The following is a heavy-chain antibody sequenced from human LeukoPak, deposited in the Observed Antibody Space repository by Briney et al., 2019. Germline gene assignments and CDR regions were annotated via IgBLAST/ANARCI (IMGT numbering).Heavy chain of an antibody. CDR3: ATEVGSPAIRSAFNI. D-gene: IGHD2-2*01. CDR1: GSTFSSYW. J-gene: IGHJ3*02. CDR2: IKQDGNEI. V-gene: IGHV3-7*01. Sequence: GGSLRLSFAASGSTFSSYWMSWVRQAPGKGLEWVANIKQDGNEINYVDSVKGRFTISRDNAKNSLYLQMNSLRAEDTAVYYCATEVGSPAIRSAFNIWGQGTMVTVSS.